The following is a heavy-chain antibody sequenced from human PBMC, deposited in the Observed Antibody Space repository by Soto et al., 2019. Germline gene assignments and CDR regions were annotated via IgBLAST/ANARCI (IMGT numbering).Heavy chain of an antibody. Sequence: SETLSLTCTVSGGSISSGGYYWSWIRQHPGKGLEWIGYIYYSGSTYYNPSLKSRVTISVDTSKNQFSLKLSSVTAADTALYYCARENEYYGSGSYGFAYWGQGTLVTVSS. CDR1: GGSISSGGYY. CDR3: ARENEYYGSGSYGFAY. CDR2: IYYSGST. V-gene: IGHV4-31*03. D-gene: IGHD3-10*01. J-gene: IGHJ4*02.